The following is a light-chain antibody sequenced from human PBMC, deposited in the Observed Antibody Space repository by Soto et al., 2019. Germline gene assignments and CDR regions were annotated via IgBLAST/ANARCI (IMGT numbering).Light chain of an antibody. V-gene: IGLV2-23*01. J-gene: IGLJ3*02. Sequence: QSALTQPASVSGSPGQLITISCTGTSSDVGSYNLVSWYQHHPGKAPKLMIYEGSKRPSGVSNRFSGSKSGNTASLTISGLQAEDEADYYCCSYAGSSTWVFGGGTKVTVL. CDR3: CSYAGSSTWV. CDR1: SSDVGSYNL. CDR2: EGS.